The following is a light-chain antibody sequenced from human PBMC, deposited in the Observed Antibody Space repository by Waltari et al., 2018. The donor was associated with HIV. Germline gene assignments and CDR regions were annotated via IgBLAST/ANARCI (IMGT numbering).Light chain of an antibody. CDR3: QQYGSSLMYT. Sequence: IVLTQSPGTLSLSPGERATLSCRASQSVSSSYLAWDQQKPGQAPRLLIYGASNRATGIPDRFSGSGAGTDFTLTISRLEPEDFAVYYCQQYGSSLMYTFGQGTKLEIK. CDR1: QSVSSSY. J-gene: IGKJ2*01. CDR2: GAS. V-gene: IGKV3-20*01.